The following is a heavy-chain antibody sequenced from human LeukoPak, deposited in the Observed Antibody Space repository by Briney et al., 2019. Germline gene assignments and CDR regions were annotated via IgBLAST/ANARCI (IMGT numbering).Heavy chain of an antibody. Sequence: GESLKISCKGSGYSFASYWIGWVRQVPGKGLEWMGIIYPGDSDTRYSPSFQGQVTISADKSISTAYLQWSSLKASDTAMYYCARGFVVVVPAAVTGAFDIWGQGTMVTVSS. V-gene: IGHV5-51*01. CDR3: ARGFVVVVPAAVTGAFDI. D-gene: IGHD2-2*01. CDR1: GYSFASYW. J-gene: IGHJ3*02. CDR2: IYPGDSDT.